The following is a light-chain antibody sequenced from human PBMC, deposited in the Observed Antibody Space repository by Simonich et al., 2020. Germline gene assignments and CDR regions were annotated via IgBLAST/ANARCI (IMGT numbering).Light chain of an antibody. V-gene: IGLV2-23*01. Sequence: QSALTQPASVSGSPGQSITISCTGTSSDVGSYKLVSWYQQHPGKAPKLMIYEGSKRPSGVSKRFAGSKSGNTASLTISGLQAEDEADYYCCSYAGSSTLVFGGGTKLTVL. CDR1: SSDVGSYKL. CDR3: CSYAGSSTLV. CDR2: EGS. J-gene: IGLJ2*01.